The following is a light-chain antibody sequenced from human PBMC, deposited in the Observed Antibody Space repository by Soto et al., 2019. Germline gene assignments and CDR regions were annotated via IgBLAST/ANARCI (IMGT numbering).Light chain of an antibody. CDR1: RSISTY. J-gene: IGKJ4*02. Sequence: PGERATLSCRASRSISTYLAWYQQKPGQAPRLLIYEALNRATGIPARFSGSGSGTDFTLTISSLEPEDFAVYYCQQRNNWPLTLGGGTKVDIK. CDR2: EAL. V-gene: IGKV3-11*01. CDR3: QQRNNWPLT.